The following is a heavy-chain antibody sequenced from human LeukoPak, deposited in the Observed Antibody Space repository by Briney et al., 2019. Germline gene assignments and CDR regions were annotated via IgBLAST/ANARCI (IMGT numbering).Heavy chain of an antibody. Sequence: PGGSLRLSCAASGFTFRNHDLNWVRQAPGKGLEWVSYISSSVITIYYADSVKGRLTISRDNAKNSLYLQMNSLRAEDTAVYYCARDGQGVPAKFEYWGQGTLVTVSS. CDR3: ARDGQGVPAKFEY. J-gene: IGHJ4*02. CDR2: ISSSVITI. CDR1: GFTFRNHD. V-gene: IGHV3-48*03. D-gene: IGHD2-2*01.